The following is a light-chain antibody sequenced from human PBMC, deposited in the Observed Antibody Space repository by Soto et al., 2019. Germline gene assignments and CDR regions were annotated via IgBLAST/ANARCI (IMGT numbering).Light chain of an antibody. V-gene: IGLV2-11*01. CDR2: DVN. CDR3: CSYAGTYTFLV. J-gene: IGLJ2*01. CDR1: SSDVGGYNC. Sequence: QSALTQPRSVSGSPGQSVTISCTGTSSDVGGYNCVSWYQQHPGKAPKLMIYDVNKRPSGVPDRFSGSKSGNTASLTISGLQTEDEADYYCCSYAGTYTFLVFGGGTKLTVL.